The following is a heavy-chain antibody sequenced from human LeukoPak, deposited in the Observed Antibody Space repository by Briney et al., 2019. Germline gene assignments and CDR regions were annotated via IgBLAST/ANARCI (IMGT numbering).Heavy chain of an antibody. J-gene: IGHJ1*01. D-gene: IGHD1-26*01. CDR1: GFTFSSYG. CDR3: AKPPQSGSGTEYFQH. Sequence: GGSLRLSCAASGFTFSSYGMHWVRQAPGKGLEWVAVISYDGSNKFYADSVKGRFTISRDNSKNTLYLQTNSLTADDTAVYYCAKPPQSGSGTEYFQHWGQGTLVTVSS. V-gene: IGHV3-30*18. CDR2: ISYDGSNK.